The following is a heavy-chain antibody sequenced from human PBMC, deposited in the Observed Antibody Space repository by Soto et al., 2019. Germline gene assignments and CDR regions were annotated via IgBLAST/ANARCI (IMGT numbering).Heavy chain of an antibody. CDR1: GGTFSSYA. CDR3: ARREVVVVPASIPGNYYYGMDF. J-gene: IGHJ6*02. V-gene: IGHV1-69*13. Sequence: GTSVKVSCKASGGTFSSYAISWVRQAPGQGLEWMGGIIPIFGTANYAQKFQGRVTITADESTSTAYMELSSLRSEDTAVYYCARREVVVVPASIPGNYYYGMDFWGQGTTVTV. CDR2: IIPIFGTA. D-gene: IGHD2-2*02.